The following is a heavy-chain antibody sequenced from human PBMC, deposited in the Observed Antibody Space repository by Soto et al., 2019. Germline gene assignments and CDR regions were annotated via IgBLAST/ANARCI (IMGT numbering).Heavy chain of an antibody. J-gene: IGHJ6*02. CDR1: GDSVSSNSAA. CDR3: ARGPQGYCSGGSCGMDV. CDR2: TYYRSKWYN. Sequence: AQTLSLTCAISGDSVSSNSAAWNLIRQSPSRGLEWLGRTYYRSKWYNDYAVSVKSRITINPDTSKNQFSLQLNSVTPADTAVYYCARGPQGYCSGGSCGMDVWGQGTTVTVSS. V-gene: IGHV6-1*01. D-gene: IGHD2-15*01.